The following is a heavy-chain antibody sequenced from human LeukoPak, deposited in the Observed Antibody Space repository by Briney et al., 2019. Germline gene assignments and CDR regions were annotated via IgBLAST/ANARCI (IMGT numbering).Heavy chain of an antibody. CDR3: AKAKVYYDILTGDYDY. D-gene: IGHD3-9*01. Sequence: KPGGSLRLSCAASGFTFSSYGMHWVRQAPGKGLEWVAVISYDGSNKYYADSAKGRFTISRDNSKNTLYLQMNSLRAEDTAVYYCAKAKVYYDILTGDYDYWGQGTLVTVSS. CDR1: GFTFSSYG. CDR2: ISYDGSNK. V-gene: IGHV3-30*18. J-gene: IGHJ4*02.